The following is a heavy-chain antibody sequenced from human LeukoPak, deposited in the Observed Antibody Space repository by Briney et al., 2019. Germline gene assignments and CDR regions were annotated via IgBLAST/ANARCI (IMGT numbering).Heavy chain of an antibody. CDR2: ILYSGST. J-gene: IGHJ4*02. D-gene: IGHD1-26*01. CDR3: AREKWELLLIFDY. CDR1: GGSISSYY. Sequence: PSETLSLTCTVSGGSISSYYWSWIRQSPGKGLEWIGYILYSGSTNYNPSLKSRVTISVDTSKNQFSLKLSSVTAADTAVYYCAREKWELLLIFDYWGQGTLVTVSS. V-gene: IGHV4-59*01.